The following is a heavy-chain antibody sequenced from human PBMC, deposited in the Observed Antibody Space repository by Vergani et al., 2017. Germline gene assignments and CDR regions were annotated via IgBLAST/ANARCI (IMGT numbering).Heavy chain of an antibody. V-gene: IGHV3-73*02. CDR3: AKDLFYYGSGSYFYGMDV. Sequence: EVQLVESGGGLVQPGGSLTLSCAASGFTFSGSAMHWVRQTSGKGLEWIGRIRDKTYNYATAYAVSVKGRFIISRDNSKNTLYLQMNSLRAEDTAVYYCAKDLFYYGSGSYFYGMDVWGQGTTVTVSS. D-gene: IGHD3-10*01. CDR2: IRDKTYNYAT. J-gene: IGHJ6*02. CDR1: GFTFSGSA.